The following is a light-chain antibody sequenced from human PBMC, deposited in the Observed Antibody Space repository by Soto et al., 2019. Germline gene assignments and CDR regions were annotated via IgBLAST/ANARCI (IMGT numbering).Light chain of an antibody. Sequence: DIQMTQSPSSLSASIGDKVTITCRASQGMGNFLAWYQQKPGKPPKLLMYTASSLQSGVLPRLSGSRVGTDFNHTISRLQPQDGASYYCQKYDRAPWTFGQGTKVE. CDR2: TAS. V-gene: IGKV1-27*01. CDR1: QGMGNF. CDR3: QKYDRAPWT. J-gene: IGKJ1*01.